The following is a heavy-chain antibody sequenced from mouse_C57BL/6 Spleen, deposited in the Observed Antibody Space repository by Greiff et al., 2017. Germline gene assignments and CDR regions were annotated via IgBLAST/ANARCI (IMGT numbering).Heavy chain of an antibody. CDR2: IRSKSSNYAT. CDR1: GFTFNTYA. D-gene: IGHD2-4*01. Sequence: EVQGVESGGGLVQPKGSLKLSCAASGFTFNTYAMHWVRQAPGKGLEWVARIRSKSSNYATYYADSVKDRFTISRDESQSMLYLQMNNLKTEETAMYYCVRDGNYDYGFDVWGTGTTVTVSS. CDR3: VRDGNYDYGFDV. V-gene: IGHV10-3*01. J-gene: IGHJ1*03.